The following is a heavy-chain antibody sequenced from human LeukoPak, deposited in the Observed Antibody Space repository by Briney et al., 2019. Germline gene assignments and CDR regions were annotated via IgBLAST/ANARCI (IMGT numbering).Heavy chain of an antibody. V-gene: IGHV3-53*01. Sequence: GGSLRLSCAASGFNVSRNYMSWVRQAPGKGLEWVSVIYSGGSTYYADSVKGRFTISRDIIKNTLHLQINSLRAEDTALYYCARGGWGTYDPGNLDFWGQGTLVTVPS. D-gene: IGHD6-19*01. J-gene: IGHJ4*02. CDR2: IYSGGST. CDR3: ARGGWGTYDPGNLDF. CDR1: GFNVSRNY.